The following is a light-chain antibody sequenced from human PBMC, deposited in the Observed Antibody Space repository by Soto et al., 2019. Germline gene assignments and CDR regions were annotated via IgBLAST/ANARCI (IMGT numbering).Light chain of an antibody. Sequence: DIPMTQSPSTLSASVGDRVTITCRASQSISSWLAWYQQKPGKAPKLLIYKASSLESGIPSRFSGSGSGTEFTLTISSLQPDDFATYYCQQYNSYSGIFGQGTKLEIK. CDR1: QSISSW. CDR3: QQYNSYSGI. J-gene: IGKJ2*02. CDR2: KAS. V-gene: IGKV1-5*03.